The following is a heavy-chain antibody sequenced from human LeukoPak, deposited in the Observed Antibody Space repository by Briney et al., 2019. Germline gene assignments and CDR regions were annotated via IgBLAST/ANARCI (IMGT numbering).Heavy chain of an antibody. J-gene: IGHJ5*02. CDR2: IDYSGNR. D-gene: IGHD6-25*01. Sequence: PSETLSLTCSVHGGSISSYYWSSIRQPAGKGLEWSWRIDYSGNRNYTPSLKGRVTMSMDTSKNQVFLDLTSLSAADTAVYYCAREGGGPWWLDPWVRGTLVTVSS. V-gene: IGHV4-4*07. CDR1: GGSISSYY. CDR3: AREGGGPWWLDP.